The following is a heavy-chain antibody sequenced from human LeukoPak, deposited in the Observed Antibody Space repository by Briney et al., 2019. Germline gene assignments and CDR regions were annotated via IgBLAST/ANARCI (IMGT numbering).Heavy chain of an antibody. V-gene: IGHV3-72*01. CDR3: VRVGSVAGSDYLDY. CDR2: LRNKDKSYTT. J-gene: IGHJ4*02. D-gene: IGHD6-19*01. CDR1: GFTFRNHF. Sequence: PGGSLRLSCAVSGFTFRNHFLDWVRQAPGKGLEWVGFLRNKDKSYTTEYAASVKGRFTISRDDSKNSLSLQMNSLKTEDTAVYYCVRVGSVAGSDYLDYWGQGTLVTVSS.